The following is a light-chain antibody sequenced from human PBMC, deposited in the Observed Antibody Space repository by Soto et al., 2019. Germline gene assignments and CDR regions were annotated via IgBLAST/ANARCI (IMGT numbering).Light chain of an antibody. J-gene: IGKJ1*01. Sequence: EIHMTQSPSSLSASLGDRVTIAFRASQNISSSLNWYQQKPGKAPKLLIYAASSLQSGVPSRFSGSGSGTDFTLTISSLQPEDFATYYCQQSYSRWTFGQGTKVDIK. CDR1: QNISSS. CDR3: QQSYSRWT. CDR2: AAS. V-gene: IGKV1-39*01.